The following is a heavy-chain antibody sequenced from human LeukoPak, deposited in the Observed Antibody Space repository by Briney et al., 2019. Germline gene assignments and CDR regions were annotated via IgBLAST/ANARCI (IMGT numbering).Heavy chain of an antibody. J-gene: IGHJ4*02. CDR2: INPNSCDT. CDR1: GYTFTCSY. CDR3: ARDHSAYYDNSGSSYSPFDF. D-gene: IGHD3-22*01. Sequence: ASVKVSCKASGYTFTCSYMHWVRQAPGQGLEWMGWINPNSCDTKYAQKFQGRLTKTMDTSITTAYMDLNTLSYDDTALHYCARDHSAYYDNSGSSYSPFDFWGKGTLVTVSS. V-gene: IGHV1-2*02.